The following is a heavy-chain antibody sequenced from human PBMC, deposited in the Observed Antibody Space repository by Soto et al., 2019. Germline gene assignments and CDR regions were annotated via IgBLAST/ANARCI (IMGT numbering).Heavy chain of an antibody. CDR2: IYYSGST. CDR1: GGSVSSGSYY. CDR3: AREIIVAGGWFDP. V-gene: IGHV4-61*01. J-gene: IGHJ5*02. D-gene: IGHD2-15*01. Sequence: PSETLSLTCTVSGGSVSSGSYYWSWIRQPPGKGLEWIGYIYYSGSTNYNPSLKSRVTISVDTSKNQFSLKLSSVTAADTAVYYCAREIIVAGGWFDPWGQGTLVTVSS.